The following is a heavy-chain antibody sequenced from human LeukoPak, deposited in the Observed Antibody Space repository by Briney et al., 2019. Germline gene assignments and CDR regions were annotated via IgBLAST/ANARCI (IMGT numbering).Heavy chain of an antibody. D-gene: IGHD6-6*01. J-gene: IGHJ4*02. Sequence: ASVKVSCKASGYTFTGYYMHWVRQAPGQGLEWMGWINPNSGGTNYAQKFQGRVTMTRDTSISTAYMELSRLRSDDTAVYYCARVDSSSSKLDYWGQGTLVTVSS. CDR3: ARVDSSSSKLDY. CDR1: GYTFTGYY. V-gene: IGHV1-2*02. CDR2: INPNSGGT.